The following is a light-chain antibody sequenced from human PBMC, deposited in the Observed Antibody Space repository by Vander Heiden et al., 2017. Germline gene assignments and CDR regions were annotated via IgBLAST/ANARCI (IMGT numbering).Light chain of an antibody. V-gene: IGKV1-33*01. CDR2: DAS. CDR1: QDISNY. CDR3: QQYDNLRLT. J-gene: IGKJ4*01. Sequence: IQMTPSPSSLSASVGDRVTIPCPASQDISNYLTWYQQKPGKAPKLLIDDASNLETGVPSRFSGSGCGTDFTFIISILQPEDTATYYCQQYDNLRLTFGGGTKVEIK.